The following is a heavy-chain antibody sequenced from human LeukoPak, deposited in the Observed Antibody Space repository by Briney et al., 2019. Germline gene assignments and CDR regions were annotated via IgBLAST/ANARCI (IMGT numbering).Heavy chain of an antibody. CDR1: GGSISSGDYY. CDR2: IYYSGST. V-gene: IGHV4-30-4*08. J-gene: IGHJ4*02. D-gene: IGHD3-3*01. CDR3: ARVYGRFLEWYVDY. Sequence: PSETLSLTCTVSGGSISSGDYYWGWIRQPPGRGLEWIGYIYYSGSTYYNPSLKSRVTISVDTSKNQFSLKLSSVTAADTAVYYCARVYGRFLEWYVDYWGQGTLVTVSS.